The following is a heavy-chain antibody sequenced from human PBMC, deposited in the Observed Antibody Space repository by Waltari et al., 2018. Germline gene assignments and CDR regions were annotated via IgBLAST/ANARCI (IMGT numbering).Heavy chain of an antibody. V-gene: IGHV3-7*01. D-gene: IGHD6-13*01. CDR3: ARDLRYSSSWFFDY. Sequence: EVQLVESGGGLVQPGGSLRLPCAAAGFTFSSNWMSWVRPAPGKGLGWVANIKQDGSEKDYVYSVKGRFTISRDNAKNSLYLQMNSLRAEDTAVYYCARDLRYSSSWFFDYWGQGTLVTVSS. CDR1: GFTFSSNW. CDR2: IKQDGSEK. J-gene: IGHJ4*02.